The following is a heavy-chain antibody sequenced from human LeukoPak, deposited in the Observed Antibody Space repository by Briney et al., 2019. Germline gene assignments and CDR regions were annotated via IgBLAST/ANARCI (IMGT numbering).Heavy chain of an antibody. D-gene: IGHD1-26*01. J-gene: IGHJ4*02. V-gene: IGHV4-34*01. CDR3: ARGTTSGSYLFDY. CDR2: INHSGST. Sequence: SETLSLTCAVYGGSFSGYYWSWIRQPPGKGLEWIGKINHSGSTNYNPSLKSRVTISVDTSKNQFSLKLSSVTAADTAVYYCARGTTSGSYLFDYWGQGTLVTVSS. CDR1: GGSFSGYY.